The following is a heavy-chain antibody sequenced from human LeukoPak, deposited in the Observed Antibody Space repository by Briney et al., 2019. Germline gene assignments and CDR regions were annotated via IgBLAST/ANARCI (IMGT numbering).Heavy chain of an antibody. V-gene: IGHV4-38-2*01. Sequence: SETLSLTCAVYGGSFSAYYWGWIRQPPGKGLEWIGSFFLKGSTYYNPSLKSQVTISVDTSKNQFSLTLSSVTAADTAVYYCARVARCTSCFDADYWGQGTLVTVSS. CDR3: ARVARCTSCFDADY. CDR1: GGSFSAYY. J-gene: IGHJ4*02. D-gene: IGHD2-2*01. CDR2: FFLKGST.